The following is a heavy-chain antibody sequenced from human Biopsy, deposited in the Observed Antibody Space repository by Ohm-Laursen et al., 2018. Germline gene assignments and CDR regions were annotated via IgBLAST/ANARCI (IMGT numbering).Heavy chain of an antibody. CDR3: ATVRGLVWFGELIA. Sequence: SVKVSCKVIGGTFSASGISWVRLAPGHGLEFVGGVIPIFQTTHYAQSFQGRVTIVADKSTSTAYMELSSLRSDDTAIYYCATVRGLVWFGELIAWGQGTLVTVSS. CDR1: GGTFSASG. J-gene: IGHJ5*02. D-gene: IGHD3-10*01. V-gene: IGHV1-69*06. CDR2: VIPIFQTT.